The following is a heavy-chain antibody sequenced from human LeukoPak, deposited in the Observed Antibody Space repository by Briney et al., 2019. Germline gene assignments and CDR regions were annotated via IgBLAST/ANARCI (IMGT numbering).Heavy chain of an antibody. CDR1: GGSISSGGYY. D-gene: IGHD6-6*01. CDR3: ARGVVAARFWFDP. Sequence: SQTLSLTCTVSGGSISSGGYYWSWIRQHPGKGLEWIGYIYYSGSTNYNPSLKSRVTISVDTSKNQFSLKVSSVTAADTAVYYCARGVVAARFWFDPWGQGTLVTVSS. CDR2: IYYSGST. V-gene: IGHV4-31*03. J-gene: IGHJ5*02.